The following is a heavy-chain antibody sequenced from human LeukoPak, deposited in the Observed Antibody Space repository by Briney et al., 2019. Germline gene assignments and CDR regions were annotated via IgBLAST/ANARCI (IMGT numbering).Heavy chain of an antibody. CDR3: ARGCSGGSCHILSHYYYYGMDV. J-gene: IGHJ6*02. V-gene: IGHV1-8*01. Sequence: ASVKFSCKASGYTFTSYVINWVRQATGQGLEWMGWMNPNSGNTGYAQKFQGRVTMTRNTSISTAYMELSSLRSEDTAVYYCARGCSGGSCHILSHYYYYGMDVWGQGTTVTVSS. CDR2: MNPNSGNT. D-gene: IGHD2-15*01. CDR1: GYTFTSYV.